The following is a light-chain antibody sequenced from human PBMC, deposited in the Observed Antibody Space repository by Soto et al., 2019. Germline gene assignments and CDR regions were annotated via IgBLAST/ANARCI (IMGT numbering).Light chain of an antibody. J-gene: IGKJ1*01. Sequence: DIQMTQSPSTLSASVGARVTITCRASQNVNGWLAWYQQKPGKAPKLLIYQASSLENGVPSRFSGSGSGTEFSLTISSLQPDDFATYYCQQYSSHSTFGQGTKWIS. CDR2: QAS. CDR1: QNVNGW. V-gene: IGKV1-5*03. CDR3: QQYSSHST.